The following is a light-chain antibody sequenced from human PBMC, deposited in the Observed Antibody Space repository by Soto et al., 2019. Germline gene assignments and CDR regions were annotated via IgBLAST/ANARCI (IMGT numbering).Light chain of an antibody. Sequence: QPVLTQPPSVSGAPGQRVTISCTGSSSNIGANYGVHWHQQLPGTAPKLLIYGNNNRPSGVPDRFSGSKSGTSASLAITGLQAEDEADYYCQSYDSNLSGVIFGGGTKVTVL. CDR2: GNN. J-gene: IGLJ2*01. V-gene: IGLV1-40*01. CDR1: SSNIGANYG. CDR3: QSYDSNLSGVI.